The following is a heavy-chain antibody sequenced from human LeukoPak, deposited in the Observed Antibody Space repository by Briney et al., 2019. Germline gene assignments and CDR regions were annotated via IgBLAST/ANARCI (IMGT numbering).Heavy chain of an antibody. CDR3: ARVEYCTSANCYIGGYY. J-gene: IGHJ4*02. V-gene: IGHV4-38-2*01. Sequence: SETLSLTCAVSGYSISSGYYWVRIRQPPGKGLEWIGSIYHSGSTYYNPSLKSRVTISVDTAKNQFSLKLSSVTAADTSVYYCARVEYCTSANCYIGGYYWGEGTLVTVFS. CDR2: IYHSGST. CDR1: GYSISSGYY. D-gene: IGHD2-2*02.